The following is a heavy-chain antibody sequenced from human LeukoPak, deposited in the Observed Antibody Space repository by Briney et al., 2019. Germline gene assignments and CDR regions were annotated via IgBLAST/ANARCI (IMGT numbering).Heavy chain of an antibody. Sequence: SETLSLTCTVSGGSISSYYWSWIRQPPGKGLEWIGYIYHSGSTDYNPSLKSRVTISVDTAKSQFSLKLTSVTAAHTAVYYCAPLTTVVTASYFDYWGQGALVTVSS. D-gene: IGHD4-23*01. V-gene: IGHV4-4*09. J-gene: IGHJ4*02. CDR2: IYHSGST. CDR1: GGSISSYY. CDR3: APLTTVVTASYFDY.